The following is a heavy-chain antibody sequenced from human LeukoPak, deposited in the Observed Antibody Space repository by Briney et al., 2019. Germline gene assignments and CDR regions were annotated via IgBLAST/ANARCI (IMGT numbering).Heavy chain of an antibody. CDR2: INHSGST. V-gene: IGHV4-34*01. CDR1: GGSFSGYY. D-gene: IGHD2-15*01. Sequence: SETLSLTCAVYGGSFSGYYWSWIRQPPGKGLEWIGEINHSGSTNYNPSLKSRVTISVDTSKNQFPLKLSSVTAADTAVYYCARGGVADNWFDPWGQGTLVTVSS. J-gene: IGHJ5*02. CDR3: ARGGVADNWFDP.